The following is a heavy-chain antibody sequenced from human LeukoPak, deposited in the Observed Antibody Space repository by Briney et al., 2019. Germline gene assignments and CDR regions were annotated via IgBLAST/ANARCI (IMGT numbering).Heavy chain of an antibody. J-gene: IGHJ4*02. CDR1: GGSISSYY. CDR2: IYYTENT. Sequence: SETLSLTCTVSGGSISSYYWSWIRQPPGKGLEWIGYIYYTENTSYNPSLKSRVTISVDTSKNQFSLKLSSVTAADTAVYYCARDRPWRADYWGQGTLVTVSS. V-gene: IGHV4-59*01. CDR3: ARDRPWRADY. D-gene: IGHD6-6*01.